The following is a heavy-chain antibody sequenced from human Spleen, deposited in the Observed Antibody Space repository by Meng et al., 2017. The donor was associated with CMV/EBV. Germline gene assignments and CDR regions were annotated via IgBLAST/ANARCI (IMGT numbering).Heavy chain of an antibody. CDR2: INPNNGDT. CDR1: GYTITGNY. J-gene: IGHJ4*02. Sequence: KASGYTITGNYIHWVQRAAGQGLEWMGRINPNNGDTKYTQRLQGRVNMTRDTSISTADMELNSLRSDDTAIYFCVREGAVVGTTHFDFWGQGTLVTVSS. V-gene: IGHV1-2*06. CDR3: VREGAVVGTTHFDF. D-gene: IGHD1-14*01.